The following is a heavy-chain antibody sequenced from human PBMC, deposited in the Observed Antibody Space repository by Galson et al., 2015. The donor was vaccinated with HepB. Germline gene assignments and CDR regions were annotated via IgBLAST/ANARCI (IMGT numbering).Heavy chain of an antibody. D-gene: IGHD4-11*01. V-gene: IGHV3-30-3*01. CDR3: ATAGTDDYSFRGEPHFDY. CDR2: ISYDGSNK. Sequence: SLRLSCAASGFTFSSYAMHWVRQAPGKGLEWVAVISYDGSNKYYADSVKGRFTISRDNSKNTLYLQMNSLRAEDTAVYYCATAGTDDYSFRGEPHFDYWGQRTLVTVSS. J-gene: IGHJ4*02. CDR1: GFTFSSYA.